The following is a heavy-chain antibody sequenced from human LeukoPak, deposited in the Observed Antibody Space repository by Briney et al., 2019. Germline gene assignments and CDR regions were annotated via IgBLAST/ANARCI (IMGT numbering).Heavy chain of an antibody. CDR1: GYTFTGYY. D-gene: IGHD2-2*01. V-gene: IGHV1-2*06. J-gene: IGHJ5*02. CDR3: TKSSTRNENWLDP. Sequence: ASVKVSCKASGYTFTGYYMHWVRQAPGQGLEWMGRINPNSGGTNYAQNFQGRVTMTRDTSISTAYMELSRLTSDDTAVYYCTKSSTRNENWLDPWGQGTLVRVSS. CDR2: INPNSGGT.